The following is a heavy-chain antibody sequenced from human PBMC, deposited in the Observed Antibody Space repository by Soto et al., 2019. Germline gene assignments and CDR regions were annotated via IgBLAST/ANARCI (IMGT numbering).Heavy chain of an antibody. CDR1: GGTFSSYA. D-gene: IGHD3-3*02. Sequence: GASLKVSRKASGGTFSSYAISWVRQAPGQGLKWMGGIIPIFGTANYAQKFQGRVTITEDESTRTAYMELSSLRSEDTAVYYCARATKEGRIRYFDXWGQGTLVTVSX. CDR2: IIPIFGTA. J-gene: IGHJ4*02. V-gene: IGHV1-69*13. CDR3: ARATKEGRIRYFDX.